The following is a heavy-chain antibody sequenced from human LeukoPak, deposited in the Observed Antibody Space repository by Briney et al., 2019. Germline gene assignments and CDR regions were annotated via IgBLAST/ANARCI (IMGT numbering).Heavy chain of an antibody. CDR3: ARDYYGSPPGAFDI. CDR1: GFTFSNYW. CDR2: IKQDGSAK. V-gene: IGHV3-7*01. Sequence: PGGSLRLSCVVSGFTFSNYWLSWVRQAPGKGLEWVANIKQDGSAKYYVDSVKGRFTISRDNAKNSLYLQLNTLRAEDTAVYYCARDYYGSPPGAFDIWGQGTMVTVSS. D-gene: IGHD3-10*01. J-gene: IGHJ3*02.